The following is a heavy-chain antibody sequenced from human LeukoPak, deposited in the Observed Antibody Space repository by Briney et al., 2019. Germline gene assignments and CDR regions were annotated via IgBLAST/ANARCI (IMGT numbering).Heavy chain of an antibody. V-gene: IGHV4-59*08. CDR1: GGSISSYY. CDR2: IYYSGST. D-gene: IGHD4-23*01. CDR3: ARHGVTHYFDY. Sequence: PSETLSLTCTVSGGSISSYYWSWIRQPPGKGLEWIAYIYYSGSTNSNPSLKSRVTISVDTSKNQFSLKLSSVTAADTAVYYCARHGVTHYFDYWGQGTLVTVSS. J-gene: IGHJ4*02.